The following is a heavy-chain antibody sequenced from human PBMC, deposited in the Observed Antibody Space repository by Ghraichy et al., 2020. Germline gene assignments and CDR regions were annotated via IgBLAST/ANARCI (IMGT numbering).Heavy chain of an antibody. D-gene: IGHD1-26*01. CDR1: GFTFSRYA. CDR2: ISDAGSND. CDR3: ARATREWVGRIYGVEV. J-gene: IGHJ6*02. V-gene: IGHV3-30*04. Sequence: GESLNISCAASGFTFSRYAMHWVRQAPGKGLEWVAEISDAGSNDYYVDSVKGRFSISRDNSKNTLYLQMNSLRPEDTAVYYCARATREWVGRIYGVEVWGQGTTVIVS.